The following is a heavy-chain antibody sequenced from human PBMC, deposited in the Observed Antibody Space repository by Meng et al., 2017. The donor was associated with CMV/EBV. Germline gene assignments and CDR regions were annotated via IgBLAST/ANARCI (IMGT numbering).Heavy chain of an antibody. Sequence: QITLKESGPTLLKPTQTFSLTCTFSGFSLSTSGVGVGWIRQPPGKALEWLALIYWDDDKRYSPSLKSRHTITKDTSKNQVVLTMTNMDPVDTATYYCARIAAAGRFDYWGQGTLVTVSS. V-gene: IGHV2-5*02. CDR3: ARIAAAGRFDY. CDR1: GFSLSTSGVG. D-gene: IGHD6-13*01. J-gene: IGHJ4*02. CDR2: IYWDDDK.